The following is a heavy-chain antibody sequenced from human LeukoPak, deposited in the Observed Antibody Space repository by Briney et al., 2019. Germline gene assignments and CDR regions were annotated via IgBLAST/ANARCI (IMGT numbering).Heavy chain of an antibody. Sequence: GGSLRLSCAASAFTFSDYSMNWVRQAPGKGLEWVASISSSSPYIYYADSVKGRFTISRDNSKNTLYPQMNSLRAEDTAVYYCAKDVSGDYLYYFDYWGQGTLVTVSS. CDR1: AFTFSDYS. CDR2: ISSSSPYI. D-gene: IGHD4-17*01. V-gene: IGHV3-21*04. CDR3: AKDVSGDYLYYFDY. J-gene: IGHJ4*02.